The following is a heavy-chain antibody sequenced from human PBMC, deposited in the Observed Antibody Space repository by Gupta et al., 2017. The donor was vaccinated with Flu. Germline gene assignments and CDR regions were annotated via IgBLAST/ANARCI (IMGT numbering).Heavy chain of an antibody. CDR3: SGGSWYLYYYYGMDV. V-gene: IGHV4-38-2*01. J-gene: IGHJ6*02. D-gene: IGHD6-13*01. Sequence: QVQLQESGPGLVKPSETLSLTCAVSGYSISSGYYWGWIRQPPGKGLEWIGSIYHSGSTYYNPSLKSRVTISVDTSKNQFSLKLSSVTAADTAVYYCSGGSWYLYYYYGMDVWGQGTTVTVSS. CDR1: GYSISSGYY. CDR2: IYHSGST.